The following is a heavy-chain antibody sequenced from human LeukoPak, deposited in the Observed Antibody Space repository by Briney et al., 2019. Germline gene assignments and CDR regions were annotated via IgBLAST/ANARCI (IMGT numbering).Heavy chain of an antibody. CDR1: GYTFTSYG. J-gene: IGHJ5*02. CDR2: ISAYNGNT. Sequence: ASVKVSCKASGYTFTSYGISWVRQAPGQGLEWMGWISAYNGNTNYAQKLQGRVTMTTDTSTSTAYMKLRSLRSDDTAVYYCARDLYGSGRYNWFDPWGQGTLVTVSS. V-gene: IGHV1-18*01. D-gene: IGHD3-10*01. CDR3: ARDLYGSGRYNWFDP.